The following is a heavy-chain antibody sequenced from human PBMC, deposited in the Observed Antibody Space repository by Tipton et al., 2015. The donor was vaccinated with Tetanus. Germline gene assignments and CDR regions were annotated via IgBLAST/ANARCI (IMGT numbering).Heavy chain of an antibody. D-gene: IGHD6-19*01. V-gene: IGHV4-59*01. Sequence: LRLSCTVSGASIRSYHWNWIRQPPGKGPEWIGYVYHSAFTNYNPSLQSRITISLDTSNNQFSFKLTSVIAADTAVYYCARGGSSSCWSYYFASWGQGTLVSVSS. CDR1: GASIRSYH. CDR3: ARGGSSSCWSYYFAS. J-gene: IGHJ4*02. CDR2: VYHSAFT.